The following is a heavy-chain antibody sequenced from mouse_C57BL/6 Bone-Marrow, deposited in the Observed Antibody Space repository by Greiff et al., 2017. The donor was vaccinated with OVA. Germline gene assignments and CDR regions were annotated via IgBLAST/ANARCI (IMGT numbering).Heavy chain of an antibody. CDR2: IRNKANNHAT. J-gene: IGHJ1*03. CDR1: GFTFSDAW. Sequence: EVQGVESGGGLVQPGGSMKLSCAASGFTFSDAWMDWVRQSPEKGLEWVAEIRNKANNHATYYAESVKGRFTISRDDSKSSVYLQMNSLRAEDTGIYYCTRPSSYYGSSYWYFDVWGTGTTVTVSS. V-gene: IGHV6-6*01. CDR3: TRPSSYYGSSYWYFDV. D-gene: IGHD1-1*01.